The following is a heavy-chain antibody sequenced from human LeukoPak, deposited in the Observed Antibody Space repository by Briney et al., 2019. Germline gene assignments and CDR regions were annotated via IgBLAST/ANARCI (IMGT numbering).Heavy chain of an antibody. D-gene: IGHD3-22*01. CDR3: ARLVIPRTTRTLDI. Sequence: SETLSLTCTVSGGSLSSSGYYWGWIRQPPGKGLEWIGSIYYGGSTYYNPSLKSRVTISVDTSKNQFSLKLGSVTAADTAVYYCARLVIPRTTRTLDIWGQGTMVTVFS. J-gene: IGHJ3*02. CDR1: GGSLSSSGYY. V-gene: IGHV4-39*01. CDR2: IYYGGST.